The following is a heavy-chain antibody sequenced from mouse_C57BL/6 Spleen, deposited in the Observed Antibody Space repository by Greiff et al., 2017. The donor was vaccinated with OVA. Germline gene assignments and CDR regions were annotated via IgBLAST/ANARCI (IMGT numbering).Heavy chain of an antibody. D-gene: IGHD1-1*01. CDR1: GYTFTSYW. Sequence: QVQLQQPGAELVKPGASVKLSCKASGYTFTSYWMQWVKQRPGQGLEWIGEIDPSDSYTNYNHKFKGKATLTVDTSSSTAYMQLSSLTSEDSAVYYCARGISYYYGSLYAMDYWGQGTSVTVSS. CDR2: IDPSDSYT. J-gene: IGHJ4*01. CDR3: ARGISYYYGSLYAMDY. V-gene: IGHV1-50*01.